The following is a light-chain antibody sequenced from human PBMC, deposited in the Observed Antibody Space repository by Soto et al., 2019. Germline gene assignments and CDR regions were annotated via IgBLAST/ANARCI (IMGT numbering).Light chain of an antibody. CDR3: SSYTTSSTLEV. CDR2: EVS. V-gene: IGLV2-14*01. CDR1: SSDVGGYKF. Sequence: QSVLTQPASVSGSPGQSITISCTGTSSDVGGYKFVSWYQQHPGKVPRLMIYEVSNRPSGVSNRFSGSKSGNTASLTISGLQAEDEADYYCSSYTTSSTLEVFGPGTKVTV. J-gene: IGLJ1*01.